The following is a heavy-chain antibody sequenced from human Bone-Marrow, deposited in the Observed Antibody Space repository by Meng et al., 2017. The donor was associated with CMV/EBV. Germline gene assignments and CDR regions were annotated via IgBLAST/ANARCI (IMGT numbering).Heavy chain of an antibody. CDR3: ARAGYVGDYADAFDI. V-gene: IGHV3-30*02. D-gene: IGHD3-16*01. J-gene: IGHJ3*02. CDR1: GFTFSSYS. Sequence: GGSLRLSCAASGFTFSSYSMNWVRQAPGKGLEWVAFIRYDGSNKYYADSVRGRFTISRDNAKNSLYLQMNSLRAEDTAVYYCARAGYVGDYADAFDIWGQGTMVTVSS. CDR2: IRYDGSNK.